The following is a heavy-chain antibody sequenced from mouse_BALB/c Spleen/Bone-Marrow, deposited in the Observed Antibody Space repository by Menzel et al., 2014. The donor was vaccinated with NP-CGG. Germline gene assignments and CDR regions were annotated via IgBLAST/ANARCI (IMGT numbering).Heavy chain of an antibody. D-gene: IGHD2-1*01. Sequence: VQLQQSGAELMKPGASVKISCKATGYTFSSYWIEWVKLRPGHGLEWIGEIFPGSGTFNYNLNFKGKATFTADNSSNATYMQLSRLTSEGSAVYYCARGVCYGNYDSFAYWGQGTLVTVSA. CDR3: ARGVCYGNYDSFAY. CDR1: GYTFSSYW. V-gene: IGHV1-9*01. CDR2: IFPGSGTF. J-gene: IGHJ3*01.